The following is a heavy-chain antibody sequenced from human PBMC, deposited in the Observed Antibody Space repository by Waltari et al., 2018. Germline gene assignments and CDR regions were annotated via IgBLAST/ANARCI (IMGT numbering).Heavy chain of an antibody. V-gene: IGHV3-23*01. D-gene: IGHD3-22*01. CDR3: ASDSSGYYYSDSYYFDY. J-gene: IGHJ4*02. CDR1: GFTFSSYA. CDR2: ISGSGGST. Sequence: EVQLLESGGGLVQPGGSLRLSCAASGFTFSSYAMGWVRQAPGRGLEWVSAISGSGGSTYYADSVKGRFTISRDNSKNTLYLQMNSLRAEDTAVYYCASDSSGYYYSDSYYFDYWGQGTLVTVSS.